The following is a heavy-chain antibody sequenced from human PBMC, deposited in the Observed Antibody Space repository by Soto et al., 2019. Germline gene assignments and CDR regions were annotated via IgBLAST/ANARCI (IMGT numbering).Heavy chain of an antibody. CDR2: IIPILGIA. Sequence: QVQLVQSGAEVKKPGSSVKVSCKASGGTFSSYTISWVRQAPGQGLEWMGRIIPILGIANYAQKFQGRVTITADKSTSTAYMELSSLRSEDTAVYYCARAWGGYRSLDYWGQGTLVTVSS. D-gene: IGHD3-10*01. CDR1: GGTFSSYT. CDR3: ARAWGGYRSLDY. J-gene: IGHJ4*02. V-gene: IGHV1-69*02.